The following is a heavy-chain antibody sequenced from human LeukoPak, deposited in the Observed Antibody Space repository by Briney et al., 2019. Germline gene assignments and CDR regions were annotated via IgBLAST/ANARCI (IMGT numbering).Heavy chain of an antibody. V-gene: IGHV3-7*01. CDR1: GFTFSDYS. D-gene: IGHD2-2*01. J-gene: IGHJ4*02. Sequence: GGSLRLSCAASGFTFSDYSMSWIRQAPGKGLEWVANIKQDESEKYYVDSVKGRFTISRDNAKSSLYLQMNSLRAEDTAVYYCARALDSSSSRYQAFEEWGQGTLVTVSS. CDR2: IKQDESEK. CDR3: ARALDSSSSRYQAFEE.